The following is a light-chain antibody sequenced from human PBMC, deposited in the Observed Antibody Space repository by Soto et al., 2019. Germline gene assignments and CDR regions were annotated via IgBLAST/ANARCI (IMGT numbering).Light chain of an antibody. V-gene: IGKV3-11*01. CDR3: QQRDSWPPIT. J-gene: IGKJ5*01. CDR2: DAS. CDR1: QSVGSL. Sequence: PGERATLSCRASQSVGSLLAWYQQKPGQSPRLLIHDASNRATGTPARFSGSGSGTDFTLTISSLEPEDFAFYYCQQRDSWPPITFGQGTRLEI.